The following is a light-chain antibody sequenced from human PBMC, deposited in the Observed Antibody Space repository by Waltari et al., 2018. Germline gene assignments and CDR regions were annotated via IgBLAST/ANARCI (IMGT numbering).Light chain of an antibody. V-gene: IGLV2-14*03. CDR3: CSFTSTLEV. CDR1: SSDIGRFNY. CDR2: EVS. J-gene: IGLJ2*01. Sequence: QSALTQPASVSGSPGQSITISCTGTSSDIGRFNYVSWYQQHPGKAPKLIIYEVSNRPSGVSNRFSGSKSDSTASLTISGLQAEDEADYYCCSFTSTLEVFGGGTKLTVL.